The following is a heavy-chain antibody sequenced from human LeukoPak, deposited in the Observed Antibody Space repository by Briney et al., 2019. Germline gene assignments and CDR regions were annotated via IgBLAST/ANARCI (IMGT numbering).Heavy chain of an antibody. CDR3: ARHVNILSVPGYMDV. CDR2: MDYSGST. J-gene: IGHJ6*03. D-gene: IGHD2-2*01. Sequence: PSETLSLTCTVSGVSIGSSSYYWGWIRQPPGKGLEWIGSMDYSGSTYYKSSFKSRVTISVDTSKNQFSLRLSSVTAADTAVYYCARHVNILSVPGYMDVWGKGTTVTVSS. V-gene: IGHV4-39*01. CDR1: GVSIGSSSYY.